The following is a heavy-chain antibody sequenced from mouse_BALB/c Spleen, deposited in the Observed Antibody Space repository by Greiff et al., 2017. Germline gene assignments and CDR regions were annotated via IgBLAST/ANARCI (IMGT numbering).Heavy chain of an antibody. Sequence: QVQLQQSGPELVKPGASVKISCKDSGYAFSSSWMNWVKQRPGQGLEWIGRIYPGDGDTNYNGKFKGKATLTADKSSSTAYMQLSSLTSVDSAVYYCTIDGYSAYWGQGTTLTVSS. V-gene: IGHV1-82*01. CDR1: GYAFSSSW. D-gene: IGHD2-3*01. J-gene: IGHJ2*01. CDR2: IYPGDGDT. CDR3: TIDGYSAY.